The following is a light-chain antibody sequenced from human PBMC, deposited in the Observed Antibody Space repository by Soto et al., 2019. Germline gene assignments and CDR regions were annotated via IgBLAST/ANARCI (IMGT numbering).Light chain of an antibody. J-gene: IGLJ3*02. CDR3: CSYAGSPLWV. Sequence: QSALTQSPSASGSPGQSVTISCTGTSSDVGNYKYVSWYQQHPGKAPKLMIYEVSKRPSGVPDRFSGFKSGNTASLTFSGLQFEDEADYYCCSYAGSPLWVFGGGTNLTVL. CDR2: EVS. V-gene: IGLV2-8*01. CDR1: SSDVGNYKY.